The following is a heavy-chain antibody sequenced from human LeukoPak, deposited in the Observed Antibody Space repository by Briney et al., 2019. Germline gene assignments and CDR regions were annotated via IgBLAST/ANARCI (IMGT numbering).Heavy chain of an antibody. CDR3: ARGGVYYDFWSGSNGVDY. V-gene: IGHV4-39*07. D-gene: IGHD3-3*01. J-gene: IGHJ4*02. CDR2: IYYSGST. CDR1: GGSISSSSYY. Sequence: PSETLSLTCTVSGGSISSSSYYWGWIRQPPGKGLEWIGSIYYSGSTYYNPSLKSRVTISVDTSKNQFSLKLSSVTAADTAVYYCARGGVYYDFWSGSNGVDYWGQGTLVTVSS.